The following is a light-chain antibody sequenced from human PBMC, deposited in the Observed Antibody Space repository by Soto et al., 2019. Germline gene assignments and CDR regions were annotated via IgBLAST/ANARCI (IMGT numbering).Light chain of an antibody. CDR1: QSITSN. CDR3: HLYNIRPYT. V-gene: IGKV3-15*01. J-gene: IGKJ2*01. CDR2: AAS. Sequence: EIVMTQSPATLSVSPGERATLSCRASQSITSNLAWYQQKPGQAPRLLIYAASTRATGIPARFSASGSGTEFTLTISSLQSDVYGVYYCHLYNIRPYTFGQGTKVDIK.